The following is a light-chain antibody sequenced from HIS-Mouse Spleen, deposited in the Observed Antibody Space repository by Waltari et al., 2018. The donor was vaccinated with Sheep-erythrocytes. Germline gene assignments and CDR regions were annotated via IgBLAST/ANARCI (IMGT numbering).Light chain of an antibody. CDR2: AAS. CDR3: QQSYSTPPLT. V-gene: IGKV1-39*01. Sequence: DLQMTQSPSSLSASVGDRVTITCRASQSLSSYLNWYQQKPGKAPKLLIYAASSLQSGVPSRFSGSGSGTDFTLTISSLQPEDFATYYCQQSYSTPPLTFGGGTKVEIK. CDR1: QSLSSY. J-gene: IGKJ4*01.